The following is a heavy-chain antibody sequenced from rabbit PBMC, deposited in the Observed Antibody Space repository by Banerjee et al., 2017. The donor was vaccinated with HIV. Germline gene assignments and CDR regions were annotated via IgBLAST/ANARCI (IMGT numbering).Heavy chain of an antibody. Sequence: QLVESGGGLVTLGGSLKLSCKASGIDFSTYGISWVRQAPGKGLEWIGIMHGGKAVTDYASWVNGRFTISSDNAQNTVDLQMNILTAADTATYFCARGLVAGVLDLWGQGTLVTVS. CDR2: MHGGKAVT. CDR3: ARGLVAGVLDL. D-gene: IGHD3-3*01. CDR1: GIDFSTYG. V-gene: IGHV1S7*01. J-gene: IGHJ4*01.